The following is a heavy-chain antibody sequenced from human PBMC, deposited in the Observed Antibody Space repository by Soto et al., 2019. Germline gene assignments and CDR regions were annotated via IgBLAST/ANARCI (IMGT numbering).Heavy chain of an antibody. D-gene: IGHD3-10*01. V-gene: IGHV3-23*01. CDR3: AKWPHSPKRGVTSH. CDR2: ITVAGGGT. Sequence: EVQLLESGGGLVQPGGSLRLSCAASGFAFSSSAMAWVRQTPGKGLQWVSAITVAGGGTYYADSVKGRFTISRDNSKKTLYLQMNSRSAKNTPLYFCAKWPHSPKRGVTSHWGQGTLVNVSS. J-gene: IGHJ4*02. CDR1: GFAFSSSA.